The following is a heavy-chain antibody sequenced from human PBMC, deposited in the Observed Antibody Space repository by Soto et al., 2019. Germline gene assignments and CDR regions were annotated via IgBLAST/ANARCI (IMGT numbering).Heavy chain of an antibody. CDR3: ARSVGYSYGYDYFGMDV. D-gene: IGHD5-18*01. Sequence: SVKVSCKASGGTFSSYAISWVRQAPGQGLEWMGGIIPIFGTANYAQKFQGRVTITADESTSTAYMELSRLRSEGTAVYYCARSVGYSYGYDYFGMDVWGEGTTVTV. CDR2: IIPIFGTA. CDR1: GGTFSSYA. J-gene: IGHJ6*02. V-gene: IGHV1-69*13.